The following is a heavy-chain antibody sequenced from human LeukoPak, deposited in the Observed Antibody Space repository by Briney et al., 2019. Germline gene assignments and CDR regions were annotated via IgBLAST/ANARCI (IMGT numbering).Heavy chain of an antibody. D-gene: IGHD4-23*01. CDR3: ARGATMATRHLDY. CDR2: ISSSGSTI. CDR1: GFTFSSYE. Sequence: PGGSLRLSCAASGFTFSSYEMNWVRQAPGKGLEWVSYISSSGSTISYADSVKGRFTISRDNAKNSLYLQMNSLRGEDTAVYYCARGATMATRHLDYWGQGTLVTVSS. V-gene: IGHV3-48*03. J-gene: IGHJ4*02.